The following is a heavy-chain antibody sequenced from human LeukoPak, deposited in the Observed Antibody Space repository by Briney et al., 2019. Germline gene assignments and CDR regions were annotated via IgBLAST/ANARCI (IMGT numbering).Heavy chain of an antibody. CDR3: TRDLMDYDVSTGLHHYYMDV. J-gene: IGHJ6*02. Sequence: GGSLRLSCAASGFTFSSYWMHWVRQAPGKGLVWVSRIYSDEGSTNYADSVKGRFTISRDNAKNTLYLQMNTLRVEDTAVYYCTRDLMDYDVSTGLHHYYMDVWGQGTTVTVSS. CDR1: GFTFSSYW. V-gene: IGHV3-74*01. CDR2: IYSDEGST. D-gene: IGHD3-9*01.